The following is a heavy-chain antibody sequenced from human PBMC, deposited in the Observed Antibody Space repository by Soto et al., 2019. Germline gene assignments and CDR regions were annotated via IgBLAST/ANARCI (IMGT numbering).Heavy chain of an antibody. Sequence: QITLKESGPTLVKPTETLTLTCTFSGFSLTTSRVGVAWIRQPPGKALEWLAIIYWDNDKRYRVSLESRRAITKDTSKTQIILTMTSLDPVDTAIYYFAHIMTTFEGVIALDAFDIWGQGTMVTVSS. CDR3: AHIMTTFEGVIALDAFDI. CDR1: GFSLTTSRVG. J-gene: IGHJ3*02. D-gene: IGHD3-16*01. V-gene: IGHV2-5*02. CDR2: IYWDNDK.